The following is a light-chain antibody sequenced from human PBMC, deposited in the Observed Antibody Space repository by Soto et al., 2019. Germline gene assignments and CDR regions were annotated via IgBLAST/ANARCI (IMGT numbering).Light chain of an antibody. CDR3: RQTNSFPPT. CDR2: AAS. J-gene: IGKJ4*01. V-gene: IGKV1-12*01. CDR1: QGISSW. Sequence: DIQMTQSPSSVSASVGDRVTITCRASQGISSWLGWYQQKPGKAPNLLIYAASSLQSGVPSRFSGSGSGTDFTLTISSLQPEDSATYYCRQTNSFPPTFGGGTKVEVK.